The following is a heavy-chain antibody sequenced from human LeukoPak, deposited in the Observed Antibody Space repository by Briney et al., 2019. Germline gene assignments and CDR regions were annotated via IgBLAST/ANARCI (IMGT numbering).Heavy chain of an antibody. D-gene: IGHD3-10*01. CDR1: GGSISSYY. CDR2: IYTSGST. Sequence: PSETLSLTCTVSGGSISSYYWSWIRQPAGKGLEWIGRIYTSGSTNYNPSLKSRVTMSVDTSRKQFSLKLHSVSAADTAVYYCARDRGRATWFDPWGQGTVVTVSS. J-gene: IGHJ5*02. CDR3: ARDRGRATWFDP. V-gene: IGHV4-4*07.